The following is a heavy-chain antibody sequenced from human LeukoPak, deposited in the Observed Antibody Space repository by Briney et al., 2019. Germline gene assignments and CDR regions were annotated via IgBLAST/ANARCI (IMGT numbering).Heavy chain of an antibody. Sequence: WVRQAPGKGLEWIGRIYYSWSSYYNPSLKSRVTISVDTSKNHFSLDLSSVTAADTAVYYCARDRSSSWYKDFDYWGQGTLVTVSP. J-gene: IGHJ4*02. CDR3: ARDRSSSWYKDFDY. CDR2: IYYSWSS. V-gene: IGHV4-39*07. D-gene: IGHD6-13*01.